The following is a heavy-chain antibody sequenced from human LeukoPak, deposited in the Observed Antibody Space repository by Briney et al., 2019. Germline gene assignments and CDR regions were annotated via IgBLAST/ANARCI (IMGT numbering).Heavy chain of an antibody. CDR2: ISSSGSTI. Sequence: PGGSLRLSCEVSGFTFSDYYMSWIRQAPGKGLEWVSYISSSGSTIYYADSVKGRFTISRDNAKNSLYLQMNSLRAEDTAVYYCASGRPKWEPEEGFDYWGQGTLVTVSS. CDR1: GFTFSDYY. CDR3: ASGRPKWEPEEGFDY. J-gene: IGHJ4*02. V-gene: IGHV3-11*01. D-gene: IGHD1-26*01.